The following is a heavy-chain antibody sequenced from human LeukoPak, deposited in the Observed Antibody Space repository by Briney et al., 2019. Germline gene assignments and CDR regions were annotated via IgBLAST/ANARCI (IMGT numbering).Heavy chain of an antibody. CDR1: DFTFSDYA. D-gene: IGHD5-18*01. V-gene: IGHV3-30*04. CDR2: MSKDGIYN. CDR3: ARDLSGVTGYTYGRGIDY. Sequence: GGSLRLSCRASDFTFSDYAMHWVRQAPGKGLEWVAFMSKDGIYNYADSVKGRFTISRDNAKNSLYLQMNSLRAEDTAVYYCARDLSGVTGYTYGRGIDYWGQGTLVTVSS. J-gene: IGHJ4*02.